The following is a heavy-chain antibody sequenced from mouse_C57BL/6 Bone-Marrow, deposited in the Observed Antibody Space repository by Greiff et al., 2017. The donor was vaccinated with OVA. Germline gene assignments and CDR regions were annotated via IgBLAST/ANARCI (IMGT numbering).Heavy chain of an antibody. J-gene: IGHJ1*03. D-gene: IGHD1-1*01. CDR2: ISSGSSTT. Sequence: EVQLMESGGGLVKPGGSLKLSCAASGFTFSDYGMHWVRQAPEKGLEWVAYISSGSSTTYYADTVKGRFTISNDNAKNTLFLQMTSLRTEDTATYYCARGGYYYYGSSYEDWYFDVWGTGTTVTVSS. CDR3: ARGGYYYYGSSYEDWYFDV. CDR1: GFTFSDYG. V-gene: IGHV5-17*01.